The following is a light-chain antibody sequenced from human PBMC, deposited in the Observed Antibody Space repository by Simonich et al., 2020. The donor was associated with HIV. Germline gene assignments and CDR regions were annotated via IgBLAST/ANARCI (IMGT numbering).Light chain of an antibody. CDR2: STN. CDR3: VLYMGSGIWV. Sequence: QTVVTQEPSFSVSPGGTVTLTCGLSSGSVSTSYYPSWYQQTPGTAPRTLIYSTNPRASGVPDRVSGSILGNKAARTITGAQADDESDYYCVLYMGSGIWVFGGGTKLTVL. CDR1: SGSVSTSYY. J-gene: IGLJ3*02. V-gene: IGLV8-61*01.